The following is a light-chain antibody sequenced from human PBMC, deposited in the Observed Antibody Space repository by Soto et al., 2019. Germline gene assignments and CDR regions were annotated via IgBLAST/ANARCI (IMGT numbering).Light chain of an antibody. J-gene: IGKJ4*01. Sequence: EIVLTQSPATLSLSPGERATLSCRASQNFGSYLAWYQQKPGQAPRLLIYDASNRATGIPARFSGSGSGTDFTLTISRLEPEDFGVYYCQQRSNWPPVFGGGTKVEIK. CDR2: DAS. CDR3: QQRSNWPPV. V-gene: IGKV3-11*01. CDR1: QNFGSY.